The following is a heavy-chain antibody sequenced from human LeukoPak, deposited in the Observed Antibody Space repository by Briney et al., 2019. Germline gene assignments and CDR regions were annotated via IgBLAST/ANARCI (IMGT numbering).Heavy chain of an antibody. CDR2: ISAYNGNT. Sequence: ASVTVSCKASGYTFTSYGISWVRQAPGQGLEWMGWISAYNGNTNYAQKLQGRVTMTTDTSTSTAYMELRSLRSDDTAVYYCARDRSYFDWLLYLSYFDYWGQGTLVTVSS. CDR1: GYTFTSYG. CDR3: ARDRSYFDWLLYLSYFDY. D-gene: IGHD3-9*01. V-gene: IGHV1-18*01. J-gene: IGHJ4*02.